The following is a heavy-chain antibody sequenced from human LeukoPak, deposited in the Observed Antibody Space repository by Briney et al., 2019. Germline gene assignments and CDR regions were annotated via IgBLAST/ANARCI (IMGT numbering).Heavy chain of an antibody. CDR1: GFTFSSYG. CDR2: IRYDGSNK. CDR3: ARDRPTTVTMTCFDY. D-gene: IGHD4-17*01. J-gene: IGHJ4*02. V-gene: IGHV3-30*02. Sequence: SGGSLRLSCAASGFTFSSYGMHWVRQAPGKGLEWVAFIRYDGSNKYYADSVKGRFTISRDNAKNSLYLQMNSLRVEDTAVYYCARDRPTTVTMTCFDYWGQGTLVTVSS.